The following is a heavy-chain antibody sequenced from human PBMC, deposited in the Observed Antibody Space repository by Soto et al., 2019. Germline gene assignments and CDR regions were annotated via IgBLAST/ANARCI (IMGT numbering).Heavy chain of an antibody. V-gene: IGHV3-48*03. CDR2: ISSSGSTI. CDR3: AREPYDSSGYPVGYFDY. D-gene: IGHD3-22*01. Sequence: GSLRLSCAASGFTFSSYEMNWVRQAPGKGLEWVSYISSSGSTIYYADSVKGRFTISRDNAKNSLYLQMNSLRADDTAVYFCAREPYDSSGYPVGYFDYWGQGTLVTVSS. CDR1: GFTFSSYE. J-gene: IGHJ4*02.